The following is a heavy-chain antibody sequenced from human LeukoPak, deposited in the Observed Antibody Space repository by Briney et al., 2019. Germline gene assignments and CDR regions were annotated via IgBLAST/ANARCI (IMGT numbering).Heavy chain of an antibody. CDR2: MHYRGTT. D-gene: IGHD5-24*01. J-gene: IGHJ4*02. V-gene: IGHV4-39*01. Sequence: SETLSLTCTVSGVSISSSNNFWGWTRQPPGKGLEWIGSMHYRGTTYYIPSLKSRVTISLDTSKNQFSLKLSSVTAADTAVYYCARHEEEDGYNAKTFDFWGQGTLVTVSS. CDR1: GVSISSSNNF. CDR3: ARHEEEDGYNAKTFDF.